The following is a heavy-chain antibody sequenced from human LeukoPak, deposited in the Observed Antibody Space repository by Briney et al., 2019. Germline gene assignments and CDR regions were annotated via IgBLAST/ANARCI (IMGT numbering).Heavy chain of an antibody. CDR3: ARQDITGWPYFEY. V-gene: IGHV4-59*08. Sequence: SETLSLTCTVPGGSIRDYYWSWIRQPPGKGLEWIGYTYSSGSTTYNPSLQSRVTISVDTSKNQFYPRLSSVTAADTAVYYCARQDITGWPYFEYWGQGTLVTVSS. D-gene: IGHD6-19*01. CDR1: GGSIRDYY. CDR2: TYSSGST. J-gene: IGHJ4*02.